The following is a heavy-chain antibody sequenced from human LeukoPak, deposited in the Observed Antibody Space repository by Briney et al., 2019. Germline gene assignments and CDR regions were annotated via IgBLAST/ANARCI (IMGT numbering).Heavy chain of an antibody. J-gene: IGHJ4*02. CDR3: ARVRYQTADY. D-gene: IGHD3-16*02. Sequence: GGSLRLSCAASGFTFSSYAMHWVRQAPGKGLEWVSYISSSGTTIHYADSVKGRFTISRDNAKNSVYLQMNSLRVEDTAVYYCARVRYQTADYWGQGTLVTVSS. CDR2: ISSSGTTI. V-gene: IGHV3-48*03. CDR1: GFTFSSYA.